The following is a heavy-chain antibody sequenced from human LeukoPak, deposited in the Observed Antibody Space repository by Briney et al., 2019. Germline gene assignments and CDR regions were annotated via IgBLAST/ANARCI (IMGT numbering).Heavy chain of an antibody. J-gene: IGHJ4*02. CDR1: GFTFASYS. V-gene: IGHV3-21*01. Sequence: GGSLRLSCAASGFTFASYSMNWVRRAPGKGLEWVSSISGDSTYIYNAGSVKGRFTISRDNAQASLYLQMISLRADDTAVYYCARVSGRLERQSDLDYWGQGTLVIVSS. CDR2: ISGDSTYI. D-gene: IGHD1-1*01. CDR3: ARVSGRLERQSDLDY.